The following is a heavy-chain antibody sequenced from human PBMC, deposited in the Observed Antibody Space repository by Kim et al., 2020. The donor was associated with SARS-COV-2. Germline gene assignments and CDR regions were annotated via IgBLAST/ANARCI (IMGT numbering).Heavy chain of an antibody. J-gene: IGHJ6*02. Sequence: SVKGRFTISRDNAKNSLYLQMNSLRAEDTAVYYCAAETGTTPYYYYGMDVWGQGTTVTVSS. CDR3: AAETGTTPYYYYGMDV. D-gene: IGHD1-1*01. V-gene: IGHV3-21*01.